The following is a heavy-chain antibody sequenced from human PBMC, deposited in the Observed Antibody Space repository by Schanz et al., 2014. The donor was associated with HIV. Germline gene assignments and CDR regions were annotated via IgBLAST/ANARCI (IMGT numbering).Heavy chain of an antibody. J-gene: IGHJ6*02. V-gene: IGHV3-23*01. CDR3: AKEGYGEGYYGMDV. CDR1: GFTFSSYA. Sequence: EVQLLESGGGLVQPGGSLRLSCADSGFTFSSYAMSWVRQAPGKGLEWVTAISGSGVNTYDADSVKGRFTIARDNSEKTLYLHMNNLRVEDTAIYYCAKEGYGEGYYGMDVWGQGTTVTVSS. CDR2: ISGSGVNT. D-gene: IGHD4-17*01.